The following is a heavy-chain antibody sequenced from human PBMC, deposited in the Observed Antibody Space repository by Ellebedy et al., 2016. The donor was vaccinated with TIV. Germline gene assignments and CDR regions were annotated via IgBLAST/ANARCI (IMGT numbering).Heavy chain of an antibody. V-gene: IGHV3-72*01. CDR2: IRNKANSYTT. Sequence: GGSLRLSCVASGFTFKAFAMHWVRQAPGKGLEWVGRIRNKANSYTTEYAASVKGRFTVSRDDSKNSLYLQMNSLKIEDTAVYYCARSMDVWGQGTTVTVSS. CDR1: GFTFKAFA. J-gene: IGHJ6*02. CDR3: ARSMDV.